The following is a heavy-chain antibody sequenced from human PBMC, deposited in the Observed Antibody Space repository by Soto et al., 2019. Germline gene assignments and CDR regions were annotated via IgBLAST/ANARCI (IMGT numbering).Heavy chain of an antibody. CDR1: GGSISSGDYY. CDR3: ARERPDGARLDP. Sequence: QVQLQESGPGLVKPSQTLSLTCSVSGGSISSGDYYWSWIRQPPGKGLEWIGYIYYSGSTYYNPTLKSRVTISVDTSKNQFSLKLSSVTAADTAVYYCARERPDGARLDPWGQGTLVTVSS. V-gene: IGHV4-30-4*01. J-gene: IGHJ5*02. D-gene: IGHD6-6*01. CDR2: IYYSGST.